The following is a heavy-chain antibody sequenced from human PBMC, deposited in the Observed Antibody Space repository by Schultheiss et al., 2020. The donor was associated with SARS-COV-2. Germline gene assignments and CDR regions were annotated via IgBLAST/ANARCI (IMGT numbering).Heavy chain of an antibody. D-gene: IGHD6-13*01. J-gene: IGHJ4*02. CDR1: GFTFSSYW. V-gene: IGHV3-7*01. CDR3: ATSPSAAAGWG. CDR2: IRQDGSEK. Sequence: GGSLRLSCAASGFTFSSYWMSWVRQAPGKGLEWVANIRQDGSEKYYVDSVKGRFTISRDNAKNSLYLQMNSLRAEDTAVYYCATSPSAAAGWGGGQGTLVTVSS.